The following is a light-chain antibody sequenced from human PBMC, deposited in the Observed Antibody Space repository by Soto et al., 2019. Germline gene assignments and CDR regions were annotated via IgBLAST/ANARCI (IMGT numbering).Light chain of an antibody. CDR3: QRYDSVLGA. CDR2: DAS. V-gene: IGKV1-5*01. Sequence: IQMTQSPATLSASVGDSVTIPFRASHSISHWLAWYHQKPGKAPKFLIYDASSLESGVPSRFSGSGSGTKFTLTISSLQPDDCATYYCQRYDSVLGAFGPGTKVDIK. J-gene: IGKJ1*01. CDR1: HSISHW.